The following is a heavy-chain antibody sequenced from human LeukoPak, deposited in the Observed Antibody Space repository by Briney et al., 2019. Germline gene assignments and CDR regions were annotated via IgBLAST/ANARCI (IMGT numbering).Heavy chain of an antibody. V-gene: IGHV3-74*01. CDR2: IKSDGSWT. J-gene: IGHJ4*02. CDR1: GFSIRGCW. D-gene: IGHD5-12*01. Sequence: PGGSLRLSCAASGFSIRGCWMHWVRQAPGKGLMWVSRIKSDGSWTNYADSVRGRFTISRDNAKNTLFLQMVGLRAEDTAIYYCVRDGDAYDFDLWGQGILVTVSS. CDR3: VRDGDAYDFDL.